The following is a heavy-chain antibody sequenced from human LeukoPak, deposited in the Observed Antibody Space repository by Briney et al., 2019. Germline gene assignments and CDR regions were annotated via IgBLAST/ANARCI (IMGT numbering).Heavy chain of an antibody. CDR2: TDWDDEK. CDR3: ARSQLDSIYFDY. Sequence: SGPTLVNPTQTLTLTCTFSGFSLSTSGMCVNWIRQPPGKALEWLARTDWDDEKYYFTSLKTRLTISKDTSKNHVVLTMTNMDPVDTGTYYCARSQLDSIYFDYWGQGTLVTVSS. V-gene: IGHV2-70*11. D-gene: IGHD1-1*01. CDR1: GFSLSTSGMC. J-gene: IGHJ4*02.